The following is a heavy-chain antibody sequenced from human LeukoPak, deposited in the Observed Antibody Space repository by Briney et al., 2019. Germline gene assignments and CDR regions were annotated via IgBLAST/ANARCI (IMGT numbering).Heavy chain of an antibody. J-gene: IGHJ6*03. V-gene: IGHV4-61*02. CDR3: ARGRDGTGYYYYMDV. CDR2: IYTSGST. Sequence: SQTLSLTCTVSGGSISSGSYYWSWIRQPAGKGLEWIGRIYTSGSTNYNPSLKSRVTISVDTSKNQFSLKLRSVTAADTAVYYCARGRDGTGYYYYMDVWGKGTTVTVSS. D-gene: IGHD3-10*01. CDR1: GGSISSGSYY.